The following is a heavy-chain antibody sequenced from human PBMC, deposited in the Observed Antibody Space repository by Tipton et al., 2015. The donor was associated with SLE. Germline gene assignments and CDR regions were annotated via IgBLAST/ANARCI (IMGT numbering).Heavy chain of an antibody. CDR1: GGSISSGGYY. D-gene: IGHD3-10*01. V-gene: IGHV4-61*09. J-gene: IGHJ2*01. CDR3: ASGAGDWYFDL. CDR2: IYTSGST. Sequence: TLSLTCTVSGGSISSGGYYWSWIRQPAGKGLEWIGHIYTSGSTNYNPSLKSRVTISVDTSKNQFSLKLSSVTAADTAVYYCASGAGDWYFDLWGRGTLVTVSS.